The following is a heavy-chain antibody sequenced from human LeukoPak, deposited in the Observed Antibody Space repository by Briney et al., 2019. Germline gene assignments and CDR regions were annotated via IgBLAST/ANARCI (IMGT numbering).Heavy chain of an antibody. D-gene: IGHD2-21*02. CDR1: GFTFSSYG. CDR3: AKDLGGDCYLDY. CDR2: IPYDGGNK. Sequence: QAGGSLRLSCAASGFTFSSYGMHWVRQAPGKGLEWVAVIPYDGGNKYYADSVKGRFTISRDTSKSTLYLQMNSLRAEDTAVYYCAKDLGGDCYLDYWGQGTLVTVSS. V-gene: IGHV3-30*18. J-gene: IGHJ4*02.